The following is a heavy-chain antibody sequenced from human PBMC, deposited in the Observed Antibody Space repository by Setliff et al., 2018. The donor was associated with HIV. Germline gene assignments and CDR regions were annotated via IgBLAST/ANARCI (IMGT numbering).Heavy chain of an antibody. Sequence: GESLKISCKGSGYSFTSYWIGWVRQMPWKGLEWMGTIYPGDSDTRYSPSFQGQVTISADKSISTAYLQWSSLKASDTAMYYCARPVAVAGSRHFDYWGQGTLVTVSS. CDR2: IYPGDSDT. D-gene: IGHD6-19*01. CDR3: ARPVAVAGSRHFDY. CDR1: GYSFTSYW. J-gene: IGHJ4*02. V-gene: IGHV5-51*01.